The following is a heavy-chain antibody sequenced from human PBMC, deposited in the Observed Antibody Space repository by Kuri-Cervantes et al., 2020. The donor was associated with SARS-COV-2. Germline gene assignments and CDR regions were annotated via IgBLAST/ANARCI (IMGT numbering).Heavy chain of an antibody. CDR2: ISSSTSYI. CDR1: GFTFSSYS. CDR3: ARDRSSNWFSTRVAFDI. J-gene: IGHJ3*02. D-gene: IGHD6-13*01. V-gene: IGHV3-21*01. Sequence: GESLKISCAASGFTFSSYSINWVRQAPGKELEWVSPISSSTSYIYYEDSVKGRFTISRDNAKNSLYLQMNSLRAEDTAIYYCARDRSSNWFSTRVAFDIWDQGTMVTVSS.